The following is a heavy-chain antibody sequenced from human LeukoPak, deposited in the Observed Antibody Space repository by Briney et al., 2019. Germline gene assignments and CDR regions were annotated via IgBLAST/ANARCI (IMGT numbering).Heavy chain of an antibody. V-gene: IGHV3-21*01. CDR1: GFSFSTYA. J-gene: IGHJ3*01. CDR2: ISSSSSYI. CDR3: ARGRGSFDF. Sequence: GGSLRLSCVASGFSFSTYAMNWVRQAPGKGLEWVSSISSSSSYIYYADSVKGRFTISRDNAKNSLFLQVNSLRAEDTAVYYCARGRGSFDFWGQGTMVTVSS.